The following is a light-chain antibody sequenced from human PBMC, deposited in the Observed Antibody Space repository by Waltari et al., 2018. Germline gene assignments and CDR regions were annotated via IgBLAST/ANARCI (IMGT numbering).Light chain of an antibody. Sequence: DIVLTQSPLTLAVTPGEPASLSCRSSHSLLQSNGYNYLDRYLQKPGQSPRLLIYLRSNRAAGVPDRFSGSGSGTDFTLKISRVEAEDVGVYYCMQALQTPLTFGGGTKVEIK. V-gene: IGKV2-28*01. J-gene: IGKJ4*01. CDR3: MQALQTPLT. CDR2: LRS. CDR1: HSLLQSNGYNY.